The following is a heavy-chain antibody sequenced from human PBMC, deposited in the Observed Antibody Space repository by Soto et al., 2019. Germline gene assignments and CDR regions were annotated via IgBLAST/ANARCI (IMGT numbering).Heavy chain of an antibody. CDR1: GFTLSDHY. CDR3: VRTSHYGSGTWNFDS. Sequence: EVQLVESGGGLVQPGGSLRLSCAASGFTLSDHYMDWVRQAPGKGLEGVGRIRNKANSYTTEYAASVKGRFTVSSDDSMNSLFLQMNSLKPEDSAVYYCVRTSHYGSGTWNFDSWGQGTLVTVSS. J-gene: IGHJ4*02. CDR2: IRNKANSYTT. V-gene: IGHV3-72*01. D-gene: IGHD3-10*01.